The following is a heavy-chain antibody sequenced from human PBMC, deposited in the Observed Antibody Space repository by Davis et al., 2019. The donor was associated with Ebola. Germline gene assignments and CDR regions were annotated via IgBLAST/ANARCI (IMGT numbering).Heavy chain of an antibody. Sequence: SETLSLTCTVSGGSVSSGNYYWSWIRQPPGKGLEWVGCIQNSGSPIYSPSLKSRVTLSVDRSTNQFSLKLTSVTAADTAVYYCARGDYAGSSFDYWGQGTLVTVSS. CDR1: GGSVSSGNYY. CDR2: IQNSGSP. V-gene: IGHV4-61*01. J-gene: IGHJ4*02. CDR3: ARGDYAGSSFDY. D-gene: IGHD4-17*01.